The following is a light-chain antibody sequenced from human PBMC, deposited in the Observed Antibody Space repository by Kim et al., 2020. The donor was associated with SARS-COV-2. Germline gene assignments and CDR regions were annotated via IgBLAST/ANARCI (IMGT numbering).Light chain of an antibody. V-gene: IGKV3D-7*01. CDR1: QSVSSSY. Sequence: PGERVTLSCRASQSVSSSYLTWYQQKPGQAPRLLIYGASTRATGIPARFSGSGSGTDFTLTISSLQPEDFAVYYCQQDYNSTFTFGPGTKVDI. CDR2: GAS. J-gene: IGKJ3*01. CDR3: QQDYNSTFT.